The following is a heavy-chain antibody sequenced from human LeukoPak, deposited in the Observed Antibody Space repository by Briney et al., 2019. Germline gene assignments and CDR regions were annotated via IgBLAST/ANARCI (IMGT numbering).Heavy chain of an antibody. V-gene: IGHV1-3*03. J-gene: IGHJ5*02. CDR3: ARGARFRSYGSGTYSTSLPFDP. CDR1: GYTFNAYY. CDR2: INIGSGNT. D-gene: IGHD3-10*01. Sequence: ASVKVSCKASGYTFNAYYMYWVRQAPGQRLEWMGWINIGSGNTKYSQEFQGRVTITRDTSASTAYMELSSLRSEDMAVYYCARGARFRSYGSGTYSTSLPFDPWGQGTLVTVSS.